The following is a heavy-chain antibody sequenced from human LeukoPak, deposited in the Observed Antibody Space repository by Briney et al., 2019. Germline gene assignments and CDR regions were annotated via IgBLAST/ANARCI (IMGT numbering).Heavy chain of an antibody. CDR1: GDSISSYY. CDR2: IYYSGST. V-gene: IGHV4-59*08. Sequence: SETLSLTCTVPGDSISSYYWSWIRQPPGKGLEWIGYIYYSGSTNYNPSLKSRVTISVDTSKNQFSLKLSSVTAADTAVYYCARQPGRYYFDYWGQGTLVTVSS. J-gene: IGHJ4*02. CDR3: ARQPGRYYFDY. D-gene: IGHD1-14*01.